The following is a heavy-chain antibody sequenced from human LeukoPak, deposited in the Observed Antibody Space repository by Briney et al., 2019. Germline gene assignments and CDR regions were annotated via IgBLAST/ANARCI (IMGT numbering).Heavy chain of an antibody. CDR3: AKDRHSSGWCFDY. D-gene: IGHD6-19*01. CDR2: ISGSGGST. J-gene: IGHJ4*02. V-gene: IGHV3-23*01. Sequence: GGSLRLSCAASGFTFNNFAMSWVRQAPGKGLEWVSAISGSGGSTYYADSVKGRFTISRDNSKNTLYLQMNSLRAEDTAVYYCAKDRHSSGWCFDYWGQGTLVTVSS. CDR1: GFTFNNFA.